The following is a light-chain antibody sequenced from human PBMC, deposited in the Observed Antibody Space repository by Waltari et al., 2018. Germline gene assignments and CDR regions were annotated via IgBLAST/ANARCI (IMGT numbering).Light chain of an antibody. J-gene: IGKJ1*01. Sequence: DIVMTQYPLSLPVTPGEPASISCRSSQNLLHSNGYNYLDWYLQKPGQSPQLVIYMGSNRASGVPDRFSGSVSDTDFTLKISRVEAEDVGIYYCMQPLQTPWTFGQGTKVEIK. V-gene: IGKV2-28*01. CDR2: MGS. CDR3: MQPLQTPWT. CDR1: QNLLHSNGYNY.